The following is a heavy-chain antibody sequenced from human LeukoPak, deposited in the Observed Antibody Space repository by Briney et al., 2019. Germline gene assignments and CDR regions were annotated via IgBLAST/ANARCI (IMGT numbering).Heavy chain of an antibody. CDR1: GGSISSGSYY. V-gene: IGHV4-61*02. J-gene: IGHJ4*02. Sequence: SQTLSLTCTVSGGSISSGSYYWSWIRQPAGKGLEWIGRIYTSGSTNYNPSLKSRVTISVDTSKNQFSLKLSSVTAADTAVYYCARDQRYSSANFDYWGQGTLVTVSS. CDR2: IYTSGST. CDR3: ARDQRYSSANFDY. D-gene: IGHD6-25*01.